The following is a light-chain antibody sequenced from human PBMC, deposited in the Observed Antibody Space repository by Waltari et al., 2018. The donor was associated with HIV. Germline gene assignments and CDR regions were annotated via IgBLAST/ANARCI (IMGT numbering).Light chain of an antibody. CDR2: AAS. V-gene: IGKV1-27*01. CDR3: QQTYSSPIT. J-gene: IGKJ5*01. Sequence: DIRMTQSPSSLSASVGDRVTITCRASQAISNYLAWYQKKPGKVPKLLIYAASTLQTGVPFRFSGTGSGTDFTLTISSLQPEDFGTFYCQQTYSSPITFGQGTRLE. CDR1: QAISNY.